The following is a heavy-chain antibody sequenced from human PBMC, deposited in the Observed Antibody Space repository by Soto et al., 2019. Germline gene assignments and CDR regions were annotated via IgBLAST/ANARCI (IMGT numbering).Heavy chain of an antibody. D-gene: IGHD6-13*01. CDR1: GGSISSYY. CDR2: IYYSGST. Sequence: SETLSLTXTVSGGSISSYYWSWIRQPPGKGLEWIGYIYYSGSTNYNPSLKSRVTISVDTSKNQFSLKLSSVTAADTAVYYCARMGSSSITHYGMDVWGQGTTVTVSS. J-gene: IGHJ6*02. CDR3: ARMGSSSITHYGMDV. V-gene: IGHV4-59*01.